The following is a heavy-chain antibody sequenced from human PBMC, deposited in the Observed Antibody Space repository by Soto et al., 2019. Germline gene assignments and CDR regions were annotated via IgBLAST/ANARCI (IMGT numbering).Heavy chain of an antibody. CDR1: GGSIRSSNW. CDR3: ARDPGSGSYYGWFDP. V-gene: IGHV4-4*02. CDR2: IYYSGST. D-gene: IGHD3-10*01. Sequence: PSETLSLTCAVSGGSIRSSNWWSWVRQPPGKGLEWIGYIYYSGSTNYNPSLKSRVTISVDTSKNQFSLKLSSVTAADTAVYYCARDPGSGSYYGWFDPWGQGTLVTVSS. J-gene: IGHJ5*02.